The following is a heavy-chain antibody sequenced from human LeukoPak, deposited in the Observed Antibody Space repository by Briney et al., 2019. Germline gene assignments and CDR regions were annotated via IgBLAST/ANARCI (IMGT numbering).Heavy chain of an antibody. D-gene: IGHD4-23*01. CDR2: ISSSNDYI. CDR3: AREVVTRGYFDY. V-gene: IGHV3-21*01. CDR1: GFTFSTST. Sequence: NPGGSLRLSCAASGFTFSTSTMNWVRQAPGKGLEWVSSISSSNDYIYYADSVKGRFTISRDNAKNSLYLQMNGLRAEDTAVYYCAREVVTRGYFDYWGRGTLVTVSS. J-gene: IGHJ4*02.